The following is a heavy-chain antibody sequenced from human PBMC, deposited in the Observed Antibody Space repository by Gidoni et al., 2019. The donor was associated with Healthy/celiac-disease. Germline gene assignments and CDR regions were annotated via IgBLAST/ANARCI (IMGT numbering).Heavy chain of an antibody. D-gene: IGHD4-17*01. J-gene: IGHJ5*02. Sequence: QVQLQELGPGLVKPSQTLSLTCTVSGGSIRSGDSYWSWIRQPPGKGLEWIGYIYYSGSTYYNPSLKSRVTISVDTSKNQFSLKLSSVTAADTAVYYCARGGGYGDYSGWFDPWGQGTLATVSS. V-gene: IGHV4-30-4*01. CDR1: GGSIRSGDSY. CDR3: ARGGGYGDYSGWFDP. CDR2: IYYSGST.